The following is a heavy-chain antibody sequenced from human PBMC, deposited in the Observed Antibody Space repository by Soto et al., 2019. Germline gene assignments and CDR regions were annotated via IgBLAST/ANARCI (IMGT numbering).Heavy chain of an antibody. J-gene: IGHJ6*02. V-gene: IGHV3-9*01. CDR3: AKASGYCSGGSCRYYYGMDV. CDR2: ISWNSGSI. Sequence: GGSLRLSCAASGFTFDDYAMHWVRQAPGKGLEWVSGISWNSGSIGYADSVKGRFTISRDNAKKSLYLQMNSLRAEDTALYFCAKASGYCSGGSCRYYYGMDVWGQGTTVTVSS. CDR1: GFTFDDYA. D-gene: IGHD2-15*01.